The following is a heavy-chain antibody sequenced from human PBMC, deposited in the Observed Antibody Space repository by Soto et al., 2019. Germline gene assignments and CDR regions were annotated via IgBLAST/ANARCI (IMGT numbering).Heavy chain of an antibody. V-gene: IGHV4-59*01. CDR2: IYYSGST. D-gene: IGHD3-3*01. CDR3: ARGLGGYYTDYYYMDV. J-gene: IGHJ6*03. CDR1: GGSISSYY. Sequence: SETLSLTCTVSGGSISSYYWSWIRQPPGKGLEWIGYIYYSGSTNYNPSLKSRVTISVDTSKNQFSLKLSSVTAADTAVYYCARGLGGYYTDYYYMDVWGKGTTVTVSS.